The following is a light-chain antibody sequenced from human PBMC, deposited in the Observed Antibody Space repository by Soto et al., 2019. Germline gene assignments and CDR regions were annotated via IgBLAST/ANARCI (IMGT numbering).Light chain of an antibody. CDR3: QQYNNWPPS. CDR2: GAS. J-gene: IGKJ1*01. V-gene: IGKV3-15*01. Sequence: EIVLTQSPGTLSLSPGERATLSCRASQTVSSNYLAWYQQKSGQAPRLLIYGASTRATGIPARFSGSGSGTEFTLTISSLQSEDFAVYYCQQYNNWPPSFGQGTKV. CDR1: QTVSSNY.